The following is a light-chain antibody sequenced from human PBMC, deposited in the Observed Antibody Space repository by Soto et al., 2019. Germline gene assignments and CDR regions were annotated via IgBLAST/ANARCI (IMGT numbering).Light chain of an antibody. Sequence: QSVLTQPPSVFGAPGQRVTISCTGSSSNIGAGYDVHWYQQLPGTAPKVLIYDNNNRPSGVPDRFSGSKSGTSASLAISGLQAEDEADYYCHCYDVSLSGPIFGGGTKLTVL. V-gene: IGLV1-40*01. J-gene: IGLJ2*01. CDR2: DNN. CDR3: HCYDVSLSGPI. CDR1: SSNIGAGYD.